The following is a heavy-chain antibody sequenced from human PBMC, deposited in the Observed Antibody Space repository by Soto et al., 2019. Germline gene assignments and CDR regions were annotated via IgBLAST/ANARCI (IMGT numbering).Heavy chain of an antibody. Sequence: EVQLVESGGGLVQPGRSLRLSCAASGFTFENYAMRWVRQAPGKGLEWVSGLSWNSGSIGYADSVKGRFTISRDNAKKSLYLQMNDLTPDDKALYYCAQAKGLIATSHFDSWGQGTLVTVSS. CDR2: LSWNSGSI. D-gene: IGHD3-16*02. J-gene: IGHJ4*02. V-gene: IGHV3-9*01. CDR3: AQAKGLIATSHFDS. CDR1: GFTFENYA.